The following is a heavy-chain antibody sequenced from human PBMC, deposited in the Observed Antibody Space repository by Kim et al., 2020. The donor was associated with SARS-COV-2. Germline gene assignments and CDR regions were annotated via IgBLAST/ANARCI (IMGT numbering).Heavy chain of an antibody. Sequence: YCDPPLKGRVTISVDTSKNQFSLKLSSVTAADTAVYYCARSDFWSGYFDYWGQGTLVTVSS. J-gene: IGHJ4*02. V-gene: IGHV4-31*02. D-gene: IGHD3-3*01. CDR3: ARSDFWSGYFDY.